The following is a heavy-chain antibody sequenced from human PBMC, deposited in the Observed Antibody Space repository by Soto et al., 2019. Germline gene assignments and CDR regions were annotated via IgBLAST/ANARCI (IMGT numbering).Heavy chain of an antibody. J-gene: IGHJ4*02. Sequence: SVKVSCKASGGTFSSYTISWVRQAPGQGLEWMGRIIPILGIANYAQKLQGRVTMTTDTSTSTAYMELRSLRSDDTAVYYCARGDWLHYFDYWGQGTLVTVSS. V-gene: IGHV1-69*02. CDR3: ARGDWLHYFDY. D-gene: IGHD3-9*01. CDR2: IIPILGIA. CDR1: GGTFSSYT.